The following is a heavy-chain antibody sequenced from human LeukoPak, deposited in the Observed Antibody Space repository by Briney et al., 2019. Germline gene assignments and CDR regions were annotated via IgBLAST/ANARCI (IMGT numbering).Heavy chain of an antibody. V-gene: IGHV1-8*01. D-gene: IGHD6-13*01. J-gene: IGHJ4*02. CDR3: ATSVGRYSSSWYQDY. Sequence: ASVKVSCKASGYTFTSYDINWVRQATGQGLERMGWMSPNSGNTGYAQKFQGRVTMTRNTSISTAYMELSSLRSEDTAVYYCATSVGRYSSSWYQDYWGQGTLVTVSS. CDR1: GYTFTSYD. CDR2: MSPNSGNT.